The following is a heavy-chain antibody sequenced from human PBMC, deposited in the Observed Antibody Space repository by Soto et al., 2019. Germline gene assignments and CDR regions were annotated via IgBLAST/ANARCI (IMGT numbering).Heavy chain of an antibody. J-gene: IGHJ4*02. D-gene: IGHD6-19*01. CDR1: GYTFTSYG. Sequence: ASVKVSCKASGYTFTSYGISWVRQAPGQGLEWMGWISAYNGNTNYAQKLQGRVTMTTDTSTSTAYMELRSLRSDDTAVYYCARDRCFGSGWYYPHFDFWGQGTLVTVSS. CDR3: ARDRCFGSGWYYPHFDF. V-gene: IGHV1-18*01. CDR2: ISAYNGNT.